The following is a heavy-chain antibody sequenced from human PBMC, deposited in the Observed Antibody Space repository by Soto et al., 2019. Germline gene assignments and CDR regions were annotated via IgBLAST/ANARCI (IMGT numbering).Heavy chain of an antibody. CDR1: GFSLSTSGVG. CDR2: IYWDDDK. V-gene: IGHV2-5*02. D-gene: IGHD3-10*01. Sequence: ESGPTLVNPTQTLTLTCTFSGFSLSTSGVGVGWIRQPPGKALEWLALIYWDDDKRYSPSLKSRLTITKDTSKNQVVLTMTNMDPVDTATFYFAHTSYTLMAPGHFDYWGQGTLVTVSS. J-gene: IGHJ4*02. CDR3: AHTSYTLMAPGHFDY.